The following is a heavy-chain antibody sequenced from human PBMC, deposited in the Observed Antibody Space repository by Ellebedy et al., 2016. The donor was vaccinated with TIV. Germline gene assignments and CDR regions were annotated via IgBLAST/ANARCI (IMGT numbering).Heavy chain of an antibody. CDR3: ARDARWVAGTGGFDY. D-gene: IGHD2-8*02. V-gene: IGHV4-61*01. Sequence: MPSETLSLTCSVSGGSVSSGSYCWSWSRQPPGKGLEWIGNIYYCWSTNNNPSLKSRVTISLDTSTKQFTLKLTSVTAADTAVYFCARDARWVAGTGGFDYWGQGILVTVSA. CDR1: GGSVSSGSYC. CDR2: IYYCWST. J-gene: IGHJ4*02.